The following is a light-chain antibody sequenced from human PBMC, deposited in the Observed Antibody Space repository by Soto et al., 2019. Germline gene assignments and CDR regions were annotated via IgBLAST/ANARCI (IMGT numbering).Light chain of an antibody. CDR2: GAT. CDR3: LVSCNGPWV. Sequence: QAVLTQDPSLTVSPGGTVTLTCVSSIGPVTSGPFPYLFQQKPGQAPRTLIYGATNRHSWTPARFSGSLVGGKAALTLSGAQPEDEADYYCLVSCNGPWVFGGGTKVTVL. V-gene: IGLV7-46*01. CDR1: IGPVTSGPF. J-gene: IGLJ3*02.